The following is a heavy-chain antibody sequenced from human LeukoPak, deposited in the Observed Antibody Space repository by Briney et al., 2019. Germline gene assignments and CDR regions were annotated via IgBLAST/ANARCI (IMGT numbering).Heavy chain of an antibody. Sequence: SETLSLTCTVSGGSISSYYWSWIRPPPGKGLEWIGYIYYSGSTNYNPSLKSRVTISVDTSKNQFSLKLSSVTAADTAVYYCARGRYFDWLRSENNYYMDVWGKGTTVTVSS. CDR3: ARGRYFDWLRSENNYYMDV. CDR1: GGSISSYY. CDR2: IYYSGST. V-gene: IGHV4-59*01. J-gene: IGHJ6*03. D-gene: IGHD3-9*01.